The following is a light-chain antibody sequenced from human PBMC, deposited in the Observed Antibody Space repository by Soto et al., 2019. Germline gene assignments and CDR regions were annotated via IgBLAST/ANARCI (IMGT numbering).Light chain of an antibody. J-gene: IGLJ1*01. CDR3: TSYTSSNTHV. CDR1: SSDVGGYNF. CDR2: EVN. V-gene: IGLV2-14*01. Sequence: QSALTQPASVSGSPGQSITISCTGKSSDVGGYNFVSWLQQHPGKAPKLMIYEVNERPSGVSNRFSGSKSGNTASLTISGLQAEDEAAYYCTSYTSSNTHVFGNGTKVTVL.